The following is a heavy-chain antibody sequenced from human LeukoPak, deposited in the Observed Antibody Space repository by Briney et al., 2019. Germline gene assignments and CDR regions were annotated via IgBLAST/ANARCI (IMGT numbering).Heavy chain of an antibody. Sequence: GGSLRLSCAASGFTFSNYEMNWVRQAPGKGLEWVSYISSSGSTIYYADSVKGRFTISRDNAKNSLCLQMNSLRAEDTAVYYCARDGLRYFDWLLFYDYWGQGTLVTVSS. CDR3: ARDGLRYFDWLLFYDY. V-gene: IGHV3-48*03. CDR2: ISSSGSTI. J-gene: IGHJ4*02. CDR1: GFTFSNYE. D-gene: IGHD3-9*01.